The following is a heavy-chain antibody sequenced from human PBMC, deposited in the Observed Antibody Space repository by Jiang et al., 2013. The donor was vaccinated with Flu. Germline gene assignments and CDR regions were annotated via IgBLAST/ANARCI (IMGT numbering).Heavy chain of an antibody. CDR3: ASLHDGAAAGTDSMSYYYYYMDV. J-gene: IGHJ6*03. Sequence: LEWIGYIYHSGSTYYNPSLKSRVTISVDRSKNQFSLKLSSVTAADTAVYYCASLHDGAAAGTDSMSYYYYYMDVWGKGTTVTVSS. CDR2: IYHSGST. D-gene: IGHD6-13*01. V-gene: IGHV4-30-2*01.